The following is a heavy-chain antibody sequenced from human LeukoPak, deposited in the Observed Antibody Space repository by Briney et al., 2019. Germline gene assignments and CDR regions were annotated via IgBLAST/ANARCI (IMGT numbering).Heavy chain of an antibody. D-gene: IGHD1-26*01. CDR2: IYYSGTT. J-gene: IGHJ4*02. CDR1: GGSISSYP. CDR3: ARGIVGPTPYFDY. V-gene: IGHV4-59*01. Sequence: SETLSLTCSVSGGSISSYPWSWIRQPPGKGLEWIGYIYYSGTTNYNPSLKSRVTISVDTSKNQFSLKLSSVTAADTAVYYCARGIVGPTPYFDYWGQGTLVTVSS.